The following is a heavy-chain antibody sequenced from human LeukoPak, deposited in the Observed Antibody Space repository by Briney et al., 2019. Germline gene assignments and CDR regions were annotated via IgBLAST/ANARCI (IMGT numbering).Heavy chain of an antibody. V-gene: IGHV3-21*01. CDR3: ARGNINFDY. J-gene: IGHJ4*02. CDR2: ISGSSSYI. CDR1: GFTFSNYI. Sequence: PGGSLRLSCAASGFTFSNYIMNWVRQAPGKGLEWVSSISGSSSYIYYADSVKGRFTISRDNAKNSLYLQMTSLRAEDTAVYYCARGNINFDYWGQGPLVTVSS.